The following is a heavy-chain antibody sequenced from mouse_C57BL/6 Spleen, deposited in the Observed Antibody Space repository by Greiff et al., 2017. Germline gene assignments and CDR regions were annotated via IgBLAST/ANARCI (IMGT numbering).Heavy chain of an antibody. CDR3: ARKGLPFYGSSGAMDD. V-gene: IGHV1-64*01. CDR2: IHPNSGST. Sequence: VQLQQSDAELVKPGASVTISCTASGYTFTSYWMHWVKQRPGQGLEWIGMIHPNSGSTNYNEKFKSKATLTVDKSSSTAYMQLSSLTSEDSAVYYCARKGLPFYGSSGAMDDWGQGTSVTVSS. D-gene: IGHD1-1*01. CDR1: GYTFTSYW. J-gene: IGHJ4*01.